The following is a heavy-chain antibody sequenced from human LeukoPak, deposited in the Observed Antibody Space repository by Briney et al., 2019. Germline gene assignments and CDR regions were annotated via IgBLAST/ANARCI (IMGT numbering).Heavy chain of an antibody. CDR1: GFTFNTYA. Sequence: GGSLRLSCTASGFTFNTYALSWVRQAPGKGLEWVSVIYSGGSTYYADSVKGRFTISRDNSKNTLYLQMNSLRAEDTAVYYCARDQGPDYDSSGFDIWGQGTMVTVSS. J-gene: IGHJ3*02. V-gene: IGHV3-66*01. CDR3: ARDQGPDYDSSGFDI. CDR2: IYSGGST. D-gene: IGHD3-22*01.